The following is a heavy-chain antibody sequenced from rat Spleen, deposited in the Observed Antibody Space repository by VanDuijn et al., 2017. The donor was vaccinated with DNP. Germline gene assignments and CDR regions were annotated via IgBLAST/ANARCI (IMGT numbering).Heavy chain of an antibody. J-gene: IGHJ4*01. CDR3: AKHLDA. V-gene: IGHV5S13*01. Sequence: EVQLVESGGGLVQPGRSLKLSCAASGFTFSDYAMAWVRQAPKKGLEWVATIKTAGGGTYYPDSVKGRFTISSDNTENTVYLQMNNLRSDDTATYYCAKHLDAWGQGTSVTVSS. CDR2: IKTAGGGT. CDR1: GFTFSDYA.